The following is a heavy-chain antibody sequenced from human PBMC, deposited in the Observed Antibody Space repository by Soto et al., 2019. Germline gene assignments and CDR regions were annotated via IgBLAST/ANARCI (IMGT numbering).Heavy chain of an antibody. Sequence: GGSLRLSCAASGFTFSNYDITWVRQAPVKGREWFSAISGSGGSTYYVDSVKGRFTISRDNAKNSLYLQMNSLRAEDTAVYYCARVIMVRGVIILDYYYYYGMDVWGQGTTVTVSS. D-gene: IGHD3-10*01. CDR1: GFTFSNYD. J-gene: IGHJ6*02. V-gene: IGHV3-23*01. CDR2: ISGSGGST. CDR3: ARVIMVRGVIILDYYYYYGMDV.